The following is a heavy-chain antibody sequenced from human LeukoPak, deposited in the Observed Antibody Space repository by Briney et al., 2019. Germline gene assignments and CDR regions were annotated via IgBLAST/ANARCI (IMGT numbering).Heavy chain of an antibody. D-gene: IGHD5-18*01. Sequence: GGSPRLSCAASGFTFSSYAMSWVRQAPGKGLEWVSAISGSGGSTYYADSVKGRFTISRDNSKNTLYLQMNSLRAEDTAVYYCAKGGRGYSYGYRYWGQGTLVTVSS. CDR3: AKGGRGYSYGYRY. J-gene: IGHJ4*02. V-gene: IGHV3-23*01. CDR1: GFTFSSYA. CDR2: ISGSGGST.